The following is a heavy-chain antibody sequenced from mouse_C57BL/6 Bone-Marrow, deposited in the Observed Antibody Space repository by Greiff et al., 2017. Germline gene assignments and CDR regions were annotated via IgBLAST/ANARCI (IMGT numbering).Heavy chain of an antibody. CDR3: TREYGNYEGGDY. V-gene: IGHV1-15*01. Sequence: VQLQQSGAELVRPGASVTLSCKASGYTFTDYEMHWVKQTPVHGLEWIGAIDPETGGTAYNQKFKGKAILTADKSSSTAYMELRSLTSEDSAVYYCTREYGNYEGGDYWGQGTSVTVSS. CDR2: IDPETGGT. CDR1: GYTFTDYE. J-gene: IGHJ4*01. D-gene: IGHD2-10*02.